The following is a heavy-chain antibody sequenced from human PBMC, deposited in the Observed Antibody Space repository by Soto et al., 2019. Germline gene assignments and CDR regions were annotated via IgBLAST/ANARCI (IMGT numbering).Heavy chain of an antibody. CDR2: ISTYNGNT. CDR3: ARDLFVMGIIVPNAFDN. V-gene: IGHV1-18*01. CDR1: GYSFTSYG. J-gene: IGHJ3*02. Sequence: QVQLVQSGAEVKKPGASVKVSCKASGYSFTSYGISWVRQAPGQGLEWMGWISTYNGNTDYAQNLQGRVTMTTATSTSTAYMELRSLRSHDTVVYYCARDLFVMGIIVPNAFDNWCQGTMVTGSS. D-gene: IGHD2-21*01.